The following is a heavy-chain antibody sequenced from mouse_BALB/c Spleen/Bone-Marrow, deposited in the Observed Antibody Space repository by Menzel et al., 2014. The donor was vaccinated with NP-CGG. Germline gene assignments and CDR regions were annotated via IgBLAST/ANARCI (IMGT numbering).Heavy chain of an antibody. CDR2: IDPGSGST. CDR3: ARSRDGYFDF. J-gene: IGHJ1*01. V-gene: IGHV1S41*01. CDR1: GYTFTSYW. Sequence: DLVKTGASVKLSCKASGYTFTSYWINWIKQRPGQGLEWIGRIDPGSGSTYYNEMFKGKATLTVDTSSSTAYIQLSSLSSEDSAVYFCARSRDGYFDFWSEATTAAVSS.